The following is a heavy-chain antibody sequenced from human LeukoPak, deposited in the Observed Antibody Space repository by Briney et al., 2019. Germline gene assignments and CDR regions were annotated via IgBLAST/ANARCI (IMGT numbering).Heavy chain of an antibody. CDR1: GYTFTGYY. V-gene: IGHV1-2*04. D-gene: IGHD4-11*01. CDR2: INPNSGGT. Sequence: ASVKVSCKASGYTFTGYYMHWVRQAPGQGLEWMGWINPNSGGTNYAQKFQGWVTMTRDTSISTAYMELSRLRSDDTAVYCCARGDRLQLHLSQFDYWGQGTLVTVSS. CDR3: ARGDRLQLHLSQFDY. J-gene: IGHJ4*02.